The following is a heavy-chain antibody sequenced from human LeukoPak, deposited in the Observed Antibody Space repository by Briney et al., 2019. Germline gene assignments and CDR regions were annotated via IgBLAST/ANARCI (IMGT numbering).Heavy chain of an antibody. V-gene: IGHV6-1*01. D-gene: IGHD6-6*01. CDR3: ARGKYTSFDN. CDR1: GDSIFTNNVA. J-gene: IGHJ4*02. Sequence: QTLSLTCAISGDSIFTNNVAWNWIRQSPSRGLEWLGRTYYRSKWSFDYAVSVKSRITINADTSKNQFSLQLSSATPEDTAVYYCARGKYTSFDNWGQGTLVTVSS. CDR2: TYYRSKWSF.